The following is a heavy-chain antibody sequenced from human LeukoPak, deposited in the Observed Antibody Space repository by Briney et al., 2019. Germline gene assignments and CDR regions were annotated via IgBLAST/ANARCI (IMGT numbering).Heavy chain of an antibody. V-gene: IGHV3-21*01. D-gene: IGHD6-6*01. Sequence: GGSLRLSCAASGFTFSSYSMNWVRQAPGKGLEWASSISSSSSYIYYADSVKGRFTISRDNAKNSLYLQMNSLRAEDTAVYYCARQIAARPVDYWGQGTLVTVSS. CDR2: ISSSSSYI. J-gene: IGHJ4*02. CDR3: ARQIAARPVDY. CDR1: GFTFSSYS.